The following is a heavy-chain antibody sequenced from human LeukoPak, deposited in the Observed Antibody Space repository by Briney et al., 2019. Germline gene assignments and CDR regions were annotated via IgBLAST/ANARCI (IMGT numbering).Heavy chain of an antibody. CDR1: GSTFSTDT. D-gene: IGHD1-26*01. Sequence: GGALRVSCSASGSTFSTDTMYWVRQAPGKGLEYVSGMTGDGGSIEYADSIKGRFTISRENPKNTLYLQMTGLRTEDTAVYYCARRSGGFDSWGQGTLVTVSS. CDR2: MTGDGGSI. V-gene: IGHV3-64D*06. CDR3: ARRSGGFDS. J-gene: IGHJ5*01.